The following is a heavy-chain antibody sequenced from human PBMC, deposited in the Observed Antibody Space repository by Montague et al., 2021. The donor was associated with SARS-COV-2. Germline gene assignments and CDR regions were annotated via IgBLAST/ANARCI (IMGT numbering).Heavy chain of an antibody. CDR2: GYHRGTT. D-gene: IGHD3-9*01. CDR1: GGSISSNY. V-gene: IGHV4-59*03. J-gene: IGHJ5*02. Sequence: SETLSLTCTVSGGSISSNYCSWIRQPPGRGLEWIGSGYHRGTTNYNPSLKIRVTISVDSSTKKFSLKLTPVTAADTAVSYYACGGVQSVATLTGSSVPNYFDPWGQGILVTVSS. CDR3: ACGGVQSVATLTGSSVPNYFDP.